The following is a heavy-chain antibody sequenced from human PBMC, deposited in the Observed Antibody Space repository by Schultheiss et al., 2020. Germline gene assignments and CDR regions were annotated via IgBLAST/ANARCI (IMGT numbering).Heavy chain of an antibody. CDR1: GFTFSTYW. V-gene: IGHV3-7*03. CDR2: IKQDGSEK. J-gene: IGHJ5*02. D-gene: IGHD1-7*01. Sequence: GGSLRLSCAASGFTFSTYWMHWVRQAPGQGLEWVTNIKQDGSEKYYVDSVKGRFTISRDNTKNSLYLQMNSLRAEDTAVYYCTSSSPTGTPSTWGQGTLVTVSS. CDR3: TSSSPTGTPST.